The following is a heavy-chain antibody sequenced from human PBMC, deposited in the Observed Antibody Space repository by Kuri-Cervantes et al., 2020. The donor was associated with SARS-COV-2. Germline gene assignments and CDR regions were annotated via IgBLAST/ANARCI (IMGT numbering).Heavy chain of an antibody. V-gene: IGHV4-34*01. CDR2: IYHSGST. CDR3: ARDYSSGGTGVYAFDI. D-gene: IGHD6-19*01. CDR1: VGYFSGYY. Sequence: SQTLSLTCAVYVGYFSGYYWTWMRQPPGKGLEWIGEIYHSGSTNYNQSLKSRVTISVDTSTNQFSLKLSSVTAADTAVYYCARDYSSGGTGVYAFDIWGQGTMVTVSS. J-gene: IGHJ3*02.